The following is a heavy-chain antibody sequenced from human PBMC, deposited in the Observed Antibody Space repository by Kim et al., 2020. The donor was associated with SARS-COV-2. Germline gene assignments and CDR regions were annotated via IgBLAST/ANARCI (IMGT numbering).Heavy chain of an antibody. CDR1: ELSFSSYG. J-gene: IGHJ4*02. Sequence: GGSLRLSCAAPELSFSSYGMNWVRRAPGKGLEWVSYIGTGTGDTAYADSVKGRFTFSRDNARNSLYLQMNTLRDDDTATYYCARENLGSGLFDCWGLGTLVTVSS. D-gene: IGHD6-19*01. CDR2: IGTGTGDT. V-gene: IGHV3-48*02. CDR3: ARENLGSGLFDC.